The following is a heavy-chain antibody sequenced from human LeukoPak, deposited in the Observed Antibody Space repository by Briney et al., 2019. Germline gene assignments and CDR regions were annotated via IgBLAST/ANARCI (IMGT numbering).Heavy chain of an antibody. Sequence: GGSLRLSCAASGFTFGDHAMSWVRQAPGKGLEWVSAASGRDTSTYYTDSVKGRFTISRDNSKNTLYLQMNSLSAEDTAIYYCAKWGDYDVLTGYYDSDYWGQGTLVTVSS. CDR1: GFTFGDHA. J-gene: IGHJ4*02. CDR3: AKWGDYDVLTGYYDSDY. V-gene: IGHV3-23*01. D-gene: IGHD3-9*01. CDR2: ASGRDTST.